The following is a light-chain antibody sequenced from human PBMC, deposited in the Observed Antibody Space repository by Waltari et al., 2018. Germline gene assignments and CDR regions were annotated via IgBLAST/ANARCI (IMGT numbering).Light chain of an antibody. Sequence: EVVLTQSPATLSLSPGDTATLSCRASQNIGNYLAWYQQKPGQAPRLLIQAESNRATGVPARFSGSGAATDFTLTISSLEHEDFAVYYCQKRRNWPLITFGGGTKVEIK. V-gene: IGKV3-11*01. CDR3: QKRRNWPLIT. CDR1: QNIGNY. CDR2: AES. J-gene: IGKJ4*01.